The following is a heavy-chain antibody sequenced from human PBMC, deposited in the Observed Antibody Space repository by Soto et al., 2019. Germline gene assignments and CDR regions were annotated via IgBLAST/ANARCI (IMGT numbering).Heavy chain of an antibody. J-gene: IGHJ6*02. CDR2: IYYSGST. D-gene: IGHD2-21*02. CDR3: ARDQKGDKAYYYYGMDV. CDR1: GGSISSGGYY. V-gene: IGHV4-31*03. Sequence: QVQLQESGPGLVKPSQTLSLTCTVSGGSISSGGYYWSWIRQHPGKGLEWIGYIYYSGSTYYNPSLKSRFTISVDTSKNQFSLKLSSVTAADTAVYYCARDQKGDKAYYYYGMDVWGQGTTVTVSS.